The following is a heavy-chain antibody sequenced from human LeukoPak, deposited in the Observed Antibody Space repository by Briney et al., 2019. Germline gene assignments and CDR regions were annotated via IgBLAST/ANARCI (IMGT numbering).Heavy chain of an antibody. Sequence: ASVNVSCKASGYTFTGYYMHWVRQAPGQGLEWMGRINPNSGGTNYAQKFQGRVTMTRDTSISTAYMELSRLRSDDTAVYYCARAQEERWLQLEGYYYGMDVWGQGTTVTVSS. CDR1: GYTFTGYY. CDR3: ARAQEERWLQLEGYYYGMDV. J-gene: IGHJ6*02. D-gene: IGHD5-24*01. V-gene: IGHV1-2*06. CDR2: INPNSGGT.